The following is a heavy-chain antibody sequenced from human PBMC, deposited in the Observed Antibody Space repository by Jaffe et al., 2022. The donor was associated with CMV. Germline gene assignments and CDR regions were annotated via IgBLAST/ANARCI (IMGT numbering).Heavy chain of an antibody. CDR1: GYTFNNYY. J-gene: IGHJ4*02. D-gene: IGHD3-22*01. CDR2: INPTDGKT. CDR3: ARGNRPHYPDASGFYGWYFDY. V-gene: IGHV1-46*02. Sequence: QVQLVQSGAEVGKPGASVKVSCKASGYTFNNYYLHWVRQAPGRGLEWMGIINPTDGKTTYAQTFQDRVTVTRDRSTSTLYVELSSLRSEDTAVYFCARGNRPHYPDASGFYGWYFDYWGQGTLVSVSS.